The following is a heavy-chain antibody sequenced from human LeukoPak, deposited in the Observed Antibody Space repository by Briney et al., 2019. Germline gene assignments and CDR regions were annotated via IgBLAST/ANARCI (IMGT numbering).Heavy chain of an antibody. CDR2: IYYSGST. J-gene: IGHJ3*02. V-gene: IGHV4-59*01. D-gene: IGHD6-25*01. CDR1: GVSISSYV. Sequence: ASETLSLTCTVSGVSISSYVWSWIRQPPGKGLEWIGYIYYSGSTNYNPSLKSRVTISVDTSKNQFSLKLSSVTAADTAVYYCASARLGSGLEGAFDIWGQGTMVTVSS. CDR3: ASARLGSGLEGAFDI.